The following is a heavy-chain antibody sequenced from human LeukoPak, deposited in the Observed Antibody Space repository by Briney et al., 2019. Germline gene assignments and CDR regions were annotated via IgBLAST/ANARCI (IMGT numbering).Heavy chain of an antibody. J-gene: IGHJ4*02. Sequence: ASVKVSWKASGYTFTSCDINWVRQATGQGLEWMGWMNPNSGNTGYGQSFQGRTTMTRDISIGTAYMELSNLTSEDTAIYYCTRGSSGRRDNWGQGTLVTVSA. V-gene: IGHV1-8*01. CDR3: TRGSSGRRDN. CDR2: MNPNSGNT. D-gene: IGHD6-19*01. CDR1: GYTFTSCD.